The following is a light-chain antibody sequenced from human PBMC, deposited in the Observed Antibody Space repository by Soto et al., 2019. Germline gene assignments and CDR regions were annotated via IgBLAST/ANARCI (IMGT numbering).Light chain of an antibody. J-gene: IGKJ4*01. CDR3: PQRTNWLFP. CDR1: QSVSSH. Sequence: LTQSAVTLSLCPKEKATLSYRTSQSVSSHLAWYQQKPGQAPRLLIYDASNRATGIPARFSGSGSGTDFTLTISSLEPEDFAVYYCPQRTNWLFPFCGGSNV. CDR2: DAS. V-gene: IGKV3-11*01.